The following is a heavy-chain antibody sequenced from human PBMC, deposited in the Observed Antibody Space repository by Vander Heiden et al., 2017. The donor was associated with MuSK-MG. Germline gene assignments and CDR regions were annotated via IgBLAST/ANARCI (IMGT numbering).Heavy chain of an antibody. Sequence: VPLVESGGGMVKHGGSLSLSCAASGFTFSSYSMNWVRQAPGKGLEWVSYISSRSSPTYYADSVKGRFTVSRDNAKNSLYLQMNSLRAEDTAVYYCAGPLVVDAFDMWGQGTMGSVSS. CDR3: AGPLVVDAFDM. D-gene: IGHD2-15*01. J-gene: IGHJ3*02. CDR2: ISSRSSPT. V-gene: IGHV3-48*04. CDR1: GFTFSSYS.